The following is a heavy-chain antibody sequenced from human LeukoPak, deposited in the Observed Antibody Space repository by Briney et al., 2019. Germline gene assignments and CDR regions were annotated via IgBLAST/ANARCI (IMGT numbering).Heavy chain of an antibody. CDR1: GFTFSSYA. V-gene: IGHV3-48*04. CDR3: ARGGLRIAARTNWFDP. Sequence: GSLRLSCAASGFTFSSYAMSWVRQAPGKGLEWVSYISSSGSTIYYADSVKGRFTISRDNAKNSLYLQMNSLRAEDTAVYYCARGGLRIAARTNWFDPWGQGTLVTVSS. D-gene: IGHD6-6*01. J-gene: IGHJ5*02. CDR2: ISSSGSTI.